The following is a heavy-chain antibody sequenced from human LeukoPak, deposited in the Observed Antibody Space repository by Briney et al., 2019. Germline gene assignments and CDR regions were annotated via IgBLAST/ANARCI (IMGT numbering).Heavy chain of an antibody. CDR3: ARDLWFGELLPDY. Sequence: KSSGTLSLTCAVSGGSISSSNWWSWVRQPPGKGLEWIGEIYHSGSTNYNPSLKSRVTISVDTSKNQFSLKLGSVTAADTAVYYCARDLWFGELLPDYWGQGTLVTVSS. D-gene: IGHD3-10*01. CDR2: IYHSGST. CDR1: GGSISSSNW. J-gene: IGHJ4*02. V-gene: IGHV4-4*02.